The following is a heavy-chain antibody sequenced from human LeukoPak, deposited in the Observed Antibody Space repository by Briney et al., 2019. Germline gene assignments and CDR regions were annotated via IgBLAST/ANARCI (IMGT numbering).Heavy chain of an antibody. CDR2: ISYDGSNK. CDR3: ARGKERFWSGQRDAFDI. Sequence: GGSLRLSCAASGFTFSSYAMHWVRQAPGKGLEWVAVISYDGSNKYYADSVKGRFTISRDNSKNTLYLQMNSLRAEDTAVYYCARGKERFWSGQRDAFDIWGQGTMVTVSS. D-gene: IGHD3-3*02. J-gene: IGHJ3*02. CDR1: GFTFSSYA. V-gene: IGHV3-30-3*01.